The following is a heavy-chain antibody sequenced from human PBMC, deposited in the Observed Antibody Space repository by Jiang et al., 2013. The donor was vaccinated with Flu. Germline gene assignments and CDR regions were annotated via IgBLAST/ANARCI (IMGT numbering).Heavy chain of an antibody. CDR1: SLTTSGVG. CDR3: AYTSGVQMERDYYFYGLDV. J-gene: IGHJ6*02. CDR2: IYWDDDR. V-gene: IGHV2-5*02. Sequence: SLTTSGVGVGWIRQPPGKALEWLALIYWDDDRRYSPSLRSRLTVTKDTSKNQVVLTMTNMDPVDTATYYCAYTSGVQMERDYYFYGLDVWGQGTTVTVS. D-gene: IGHD1-1*01.